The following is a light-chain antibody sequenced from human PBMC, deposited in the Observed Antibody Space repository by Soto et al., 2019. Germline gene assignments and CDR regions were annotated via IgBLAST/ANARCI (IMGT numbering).Light chain of an antibody. CDR3: TSYTTSSTHWV. Sequence: QSALTQPASVSGSPGQSITISCTGTSSDVCGYNYVSWYQQHPGKAPKLMIYEVSNRPSGVSNRFSGSKSGNTASLTISGLQAEDEADYSCTSYTTSSTHWVFGGGTKLTVL. CDR1: SSDVCGYNY. J-gene: IGLJ3*02. V-gene: IGLV2-14*01. CDR2: EVS.